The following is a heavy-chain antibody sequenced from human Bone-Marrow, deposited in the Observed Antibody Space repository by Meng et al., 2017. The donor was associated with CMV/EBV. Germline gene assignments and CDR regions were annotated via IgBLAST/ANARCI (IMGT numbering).Heavy chain of an antibody. CDR1: GASIKNFN. J-gene: IGHJ4*02. CDR2: IQVIGHT. Sequence: QVQRQESGPGLVKPSETLSLTGIVSGASIKNFNWNWVRQPAGQGLEWIGLIQVIGHTVYNPSLKSRVTVSLDASKNQFSLTLNSVTAADTATYYCAGSRPGGGACDYWGQGILVTVSS. CDR3: AGSRPGGGACDY. D-gene: IGHD3-16*01. V-gene: IGHV4-4*07.